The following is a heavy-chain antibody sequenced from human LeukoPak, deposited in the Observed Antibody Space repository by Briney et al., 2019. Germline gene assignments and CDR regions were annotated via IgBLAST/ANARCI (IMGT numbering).Heavy chain of an antibody. V-gene: IGHV1-18*01. CDR1: GYTFTSYG. CDR2: ISAYNGNT. J-gene: IGHJ4*02. CDR3: ARDLFSSDSSGSVY. D-gene: IGHD3-22*01. Sequence: ASVKVSCKASGYTFTSYGISWVRQAPGQGLEWMGWISAYNGNTNYAQKLQGRVTMTTDTSTSTAYMELRSLRSDNTAVYYCARDLFSSDSSGSVYWGQGTLVTVSS.